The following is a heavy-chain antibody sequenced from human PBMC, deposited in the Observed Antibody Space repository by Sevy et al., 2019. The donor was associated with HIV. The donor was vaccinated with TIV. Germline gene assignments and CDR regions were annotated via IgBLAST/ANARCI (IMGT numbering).Heavy chain of an antibody. D-gene: IGHD2-2*01. CDR1: GGTFSKYA. CDR3: ARDRGFSSTSEYGMDV. Sequence: ASVKVSCKASGGTFSKYAITWVRQAPGQGLEWMGGIIPIFGTANYAQKFQGRVTITADESTSTAYMELSSLRSEDTAVYYCARDRGFSSTSEYGMDVWGQWTTVTASS. J-gene: IGHJ6*02. CDR2: IIPIFGTA. V-gene: IGHV1-69*13.